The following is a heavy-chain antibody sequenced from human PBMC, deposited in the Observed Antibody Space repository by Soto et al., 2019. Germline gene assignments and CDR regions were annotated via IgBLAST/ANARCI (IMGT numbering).Heavy chain of an antibody. V-gene: IGHV3-43*01. CDR1: GFTFDDYT. J-gene: IGHJ4*02. CDR3: AKESGVSSGYYYRYFDY. Sequence: GGSLRLSCAASGFTFDDYTMHWVRQAPGKGLEWVSLISWDGGSTYYADSVKGRFTISRDNSKNSLYLQMNSLRTEDTALYYCAKESGVSSGYYYRYFDYWGQGTLVTVSS. CDR2: ISWDGGST. D-gene: IGHD3-22*01.